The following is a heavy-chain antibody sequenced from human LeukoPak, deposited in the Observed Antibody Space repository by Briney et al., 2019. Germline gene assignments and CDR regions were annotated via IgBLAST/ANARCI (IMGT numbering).Heavy chain of an antibody. D-gene: IGHD3-10*01. CDR1: GFTFSNAW. CDR3: TTGASLLWFGEFHDAFDI. CDR2: IKSKTDGGTT. V-gene: IGHV3-15*01. J-gene: IGHJ3*02. Sequence: GGSLRLSCAASGFTFSNAWMSWVRQAPGKGLEWVGRIKSKTDGGTTDYAAPVKGRFTISRDDSKNTLYLQMNSLKTEDTAVYYCTTGASLLWFGEFHDAFDIWGQGTMVTVSS.